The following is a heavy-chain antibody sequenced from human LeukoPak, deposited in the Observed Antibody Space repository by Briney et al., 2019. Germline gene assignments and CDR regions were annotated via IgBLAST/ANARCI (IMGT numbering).Heavy chain of an antibody. CDR1: GGSMSFYY. D-gene: IGHD2-15*01. Sequence: SETLSLTCTVSGGSMSFYYWTWIRQPAGKGLEWIGRSHTSGSTNYNPSLNSRATMSVDTSKSQFSLRLSSVTAADTAVYYCARASGGGIFDYWGQGTLVTVSS. CDR2: SHTSGST. V-gene: IGHV4-4*07. CDR3: ARASGGGIFDY. J-gene: IGHJ4*02.